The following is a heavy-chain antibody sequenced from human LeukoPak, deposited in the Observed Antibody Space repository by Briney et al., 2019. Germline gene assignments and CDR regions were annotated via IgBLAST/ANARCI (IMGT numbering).Heavy chain of an antibody. CDR3: ARGGPKNIKGGYYYYYYMDV. V-gene: IGHV1-2*02. Sequence: ASVKVSYTASGSTFTGYYMHWVRQAPGHGLEWMGWINPNSGGTNYAQQFQGRVTMTRDTSISTAYMELSRLRSDDTAVYYCARGGPKNIKGGYYYYYYMDVWGKGTTVTVSS. CDR1: GSTFTGYY. J-gene: IGHJ6*03. D-gene: IGHD1/OR15-1a*01. CDR2: INPNSGGT.